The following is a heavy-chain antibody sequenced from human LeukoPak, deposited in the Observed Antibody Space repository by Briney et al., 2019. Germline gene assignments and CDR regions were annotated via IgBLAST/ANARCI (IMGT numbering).Heavy chain of an antibody. D-gene: IGHD2-2*01. J-gene: IGHJ4*02. CDR1: VGTFSRYA. CDR3: ASRLYCSNTRCRNFPFAY. CDR2: IIPIFGTA. Sequence: GSSVKVSCKASVGTFSRYAINWVRQAPGQGLVWMGGIIPIFGTANYAQKFQDRVTITADESTSTAYMELSSLRSEDTAIYYCASRLYCSNTRCRNFPFAYWGQGTLVTVSS. V-gene: IGHV1-69*01.